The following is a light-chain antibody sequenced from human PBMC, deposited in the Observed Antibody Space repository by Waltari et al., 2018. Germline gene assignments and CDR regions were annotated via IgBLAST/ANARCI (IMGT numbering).Light chain of an antibody. V-gene: IGLV1-40*01. Sequence: QSVLTQPPSVSGAPGQRVTTPCTRPSPHIGAVAHLPWYQQLPGKAPKLLIYGNSNRPSGVPDRFSGSKSGTSASLAITGLQAEDEADYYCQSYDSSLSGVFGGGTKLTVL. J-gene: IGLJ2*01. CDR2: GNS. CDR3: QSYDSSLSGV. CDR1: SPHIGAVAH.